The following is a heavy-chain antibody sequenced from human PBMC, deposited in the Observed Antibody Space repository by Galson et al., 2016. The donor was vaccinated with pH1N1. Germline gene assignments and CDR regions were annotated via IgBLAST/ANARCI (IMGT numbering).Heavy chain of an antibody. V-gene: IGHV1-18*01. CDR3: AREHNLVVPGEGWYYYSAMDV. CDR2: ISAYNGNA. Sequence: SVKVSCKASGYTVTTYGVSWVRQAPGQGLEWMGGISAYNGNAYYAQKFQGRFRMTRDTSTGTAYMELTSLRSDDTALYYCAREHNLVVPGEGWYYYSAMDVWGQGTTVTVSS. J-gene: IGHJ6*02. CDR1: GYTVTTYG. D-gene: IGHD2-2*01.